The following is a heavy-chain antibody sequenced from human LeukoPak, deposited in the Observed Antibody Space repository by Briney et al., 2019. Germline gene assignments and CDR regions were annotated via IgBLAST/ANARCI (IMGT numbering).Heavy chain of an antibody. CDR2: MNPNSGNT. D-gene: IGHD6-13*01. CDR3: AGGFVAGRIATAPYYMNV. CDR1: GYTFTSYD. Sequence: ASVKVSCKASGYTFTSYDINWVRQATGQGLEWMGWMNPNSGNTDYAQKFQGRVTMTGNTSISTAYMELSSLRSEDTAVYYCAGGFVAGRIATAPYYMNVWGKGATVTVSS. J-gene: IGHJ6*03. V-gene: IGHV1-8*01.